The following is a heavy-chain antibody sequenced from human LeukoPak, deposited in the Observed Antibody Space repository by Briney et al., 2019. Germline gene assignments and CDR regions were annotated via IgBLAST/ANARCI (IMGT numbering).Heavy chain of an antibody. V-gene: IGHV4-30-2*01. D-gene: IGHD3-9*01. J-gene: IGHJ4*02. Sequence: SQTLSLTCTVSGGSISSGGYYWSWIRQPPGKGLEWIGYIYYSGSTYYNPSLKSRVTISVDTSKNQFSLKLSSMTAADTAVYYCARERSLPLLRYFAGGYFDYWGQGTLVTVSS. CDR2: IYYSGST. CDR3: ARERSLPLLRYFAGGYFDY. CDR1: GGSISSGGYY.